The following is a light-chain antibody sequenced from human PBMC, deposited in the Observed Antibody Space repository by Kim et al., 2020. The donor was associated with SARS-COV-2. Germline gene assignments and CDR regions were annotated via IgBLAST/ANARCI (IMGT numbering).Light chain of an antibody. V-gene: IGLV4-69*01. CDR1: SGHSSYA. CDR3: QTWGTGIRV. CDR2: LNSDGSH. J-gene: IGLJ3*02. Sequence: SVKLTCTLSSGHSSYAIAWHQQQPGKGHRYLMKLNSDGSHSKGDGIPDRFSGSSSGAERYLTISSLQSEDEADYYCQTWGTGIRVFGGGTQLTVL.